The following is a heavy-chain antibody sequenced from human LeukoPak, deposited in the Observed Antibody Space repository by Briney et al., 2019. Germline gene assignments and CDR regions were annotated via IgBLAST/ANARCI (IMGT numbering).Heavy chain of an antibody. V-gene: IGHV1-2*06. CDR3: ARDYLARYDSSGYYS. D-gene: IGHD3-22*01. Sequence: ASVKVSCKASGYTFTGYYMHWVRQAPGRGLEWMGRINPNSGGTNYAQKFQGRVTMTRDTSISTAYMELSRLRSDDTAVYYCARDYLARYDSSGYYSWGQGTLVTVSS. CDR2: INPNSGGT. CDR1: GYTFTGYY. J-gene: IGHJ4*02.